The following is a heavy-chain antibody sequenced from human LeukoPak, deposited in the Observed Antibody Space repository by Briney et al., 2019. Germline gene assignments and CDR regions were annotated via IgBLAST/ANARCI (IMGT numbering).Heavy chain of an antibody. J-gene: IGHJ6*03. CDR2: ISSSVSTI. CDR1: GFTFSDYY. V-gene: IGHV3-11*01. CDR3: ARGVAPYDFWSGYNYYYYYMDV. Sequence: GGSLRLSCAASGFTFSDYYMSWIRQAPGKGLEWVSYISSSVSTIYYADSVKGRFTISRDNAKNSLYLQMNSLRAEDTAVYYCARGVAPYDFWSGYNYYYYYMDVWGKGTTVTVSS. D-gene: IGHD3-3*01.